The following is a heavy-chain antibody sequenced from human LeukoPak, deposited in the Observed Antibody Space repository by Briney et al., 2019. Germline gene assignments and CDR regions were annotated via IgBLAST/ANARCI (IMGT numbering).Heavy chain of an antibody. D-gene: IGHD3-22*01. CDR1: GGSISSGSYY. V-gene: IGHV4-61*02. Sequence: SETLSLTCTVSGGSISSGSYYWSWIRQPAGKGLEWIGRIYISGSTNYNPSLKRRVTISVDTSKNQFSLKLTSVTAADTAVYYCARELAEDSSGYYYGGGPIDYWGQGTLVTVSS. CDR3: ARELAEDSSGYYYGGGPIDY. CDR2: IYISGST. J-gene: IGHJ4*02.